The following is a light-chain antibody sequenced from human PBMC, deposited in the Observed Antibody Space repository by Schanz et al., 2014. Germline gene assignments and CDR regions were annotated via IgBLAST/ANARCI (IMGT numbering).Light chain of an antibody. J-gene: IGLJ3*02. Sequence: QSALTQPASVSGSPGQSITISCTGTSSDVGSYNLVSWYQQHPGKAPKLMIYEGSKRPSGVPVRFSGSKSGNTASLTISGLQAEDEADYYCCSYAGSSTSWVFGGGTKLTVL. V-gene: IGLV2-23*01. CDR3: CSYAGSSTSWV. CDR1: SSDVGSYNL. CDR2: EGS.